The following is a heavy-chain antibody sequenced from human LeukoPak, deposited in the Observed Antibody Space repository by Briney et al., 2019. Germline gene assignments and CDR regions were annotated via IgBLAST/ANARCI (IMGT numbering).Heavy chain of an antibody. D-gene: IGHD3-10*01. V-gene: IGHV3-15*01. CDR1: GFTFTNAW. J-gene: IGHJ4*01. CDR2: IKNFVDGETT. CDR3: TTDRYYYGSGSYVY. Sequence: GGSLRLSCAASGFTFTNAWMPWVRQAPGKGLEWVGRIKNFVDGETTDLAAPVKGRFTISRDDSENTLYLQMNSLRTEDTAVYYCTTDRYYYGSGSYVYWGQGTLVTVPS.